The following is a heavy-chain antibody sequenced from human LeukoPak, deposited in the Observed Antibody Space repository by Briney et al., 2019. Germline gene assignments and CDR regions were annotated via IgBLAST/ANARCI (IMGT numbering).Heavy chain of an antibody. J-gene: IGHJ4*02. D-gene: IGHD1-1*01. CDR1: GFTFSSYW. CDR2: INSDGSST. CDR3: AKDLLPQRGTTTPDY. V-gene: IGHV3-74*01. Sequence: GGSLRLSCAASGFTFSSYWMHWVRQAPGKGLVWVSRINSDGSSTSYADSVKGRFTISRDNAKNTLYLQMNSLRAEDTAVYYCAKDLLPQRGTTTPDYWGQGTLVTVSS.